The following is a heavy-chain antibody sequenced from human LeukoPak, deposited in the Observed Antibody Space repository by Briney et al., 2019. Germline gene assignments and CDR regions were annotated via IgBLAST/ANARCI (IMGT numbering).Heavy chain of an antibody. CDR3: AKEIYQGCYYTPCYMDV. CDR2: ISGSGGST. J-gene: IGHJ6*03. CDR1: GFTFSSYA. Sequence: GGSLRLSCAASGFTFSSYAMSWVRQAPGKGLEWVSVISGSGGSTNYADSVKGRFTISRDNSKNTLYLQMNSLRAEDTAVYYCAKEIYQGCYYTPCYMDVWGKGTTVTVSS. V-gene: IGHV3-23*01. D-gene: IGHD3-3*01.